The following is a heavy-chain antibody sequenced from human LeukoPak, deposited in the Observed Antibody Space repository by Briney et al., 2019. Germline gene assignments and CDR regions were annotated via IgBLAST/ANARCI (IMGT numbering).Heavy chain of an antibody. CDR3: ARAGHCTNGICYTADFDY. V-gene: IGHV3-23*01. CDR2: IGTNDGSA. J-gene: IGHJ4*02. Sequence: SGGSLRLSCAASGFTFSDYAMSWVRQAPGKGLEWVANIGTNDGSASLAASVKGRFTISRDNSKNTLYLQMNSLRAEDAAVYYCARAGHCTNGICYTADFDYWGQGTLVTVSS. CDR1: GFTFSDYA. D-gene: IGHD2-8*01.